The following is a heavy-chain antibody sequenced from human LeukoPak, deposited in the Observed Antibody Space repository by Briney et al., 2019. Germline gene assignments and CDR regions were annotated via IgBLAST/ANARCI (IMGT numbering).Heavy chain of an antibody. CDR3: ARNYDFWSGYWHLYYFDY. V-gene: IGHV3-7*01. CDR2: IKQDGSEK. J-gene: IGHJ4*02. Sequence: GGSLRLSCAASGFTFSSYWMSWVRQAPGKGLEWVANIKQDGSEKYYVDSVKGRFTISRDNAKNSLYLQMNSPRAEDTAVYYCARNYDFWSGYWHLYYFDYWGQGTLVTVSS. D-gene: IGHD3-3*01. CDR1: GFTFSSYW.